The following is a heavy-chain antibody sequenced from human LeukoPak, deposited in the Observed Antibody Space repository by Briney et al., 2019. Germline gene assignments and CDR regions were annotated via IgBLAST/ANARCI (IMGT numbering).Heavy chain of an antibody. V-gene: IGHV3-7*03. CDR2: IKQDGSEK. CDR1: GFTSSTYW. CDR3: ARDPYSGAYGDTYYYYMDV. Sequence: GGSLRLSCAASGFTSSTYWMTWVRQAPGKGLEWVANIKQDGSEKYYVDSVKGRFTISRDNARNSLYLQMNSLRAEDTAVYYCARDPYSGAYGDTYYYYMDVWGKGTTVTISS. J-gene: IGHJ6*03. D-gene: IGHD1-26*01.